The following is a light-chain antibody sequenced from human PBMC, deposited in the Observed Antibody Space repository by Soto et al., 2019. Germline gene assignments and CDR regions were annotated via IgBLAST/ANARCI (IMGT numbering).Light chain of an antibody. CDR1: SSDIGAYHY. CDR2: AVN. J-gene: IGLJ2*01. Sequence: QSVLTQADSVSGSPGQSITISCTGTSSDIGAYHYVSWYQQRPGKAPKVLIYAVNNRPSGISDRFSGSKSGNTASLTISGLQAEDEAVYYCNSYTNSDTVIFGGGTKVTVL. V-gene: IGLV2-14*01. CDR3: NSYTNSDTVI.